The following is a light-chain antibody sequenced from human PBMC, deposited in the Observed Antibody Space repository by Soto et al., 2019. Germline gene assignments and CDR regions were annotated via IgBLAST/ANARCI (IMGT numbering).Light chain of an antibody. V-gene: IGKV3-11*01. Sequence: ELVLTQSPATLSLSPGERATLSCRASQFLSSYLAWYQQKPGQPPRLLIYDTSNRAAGVPSRFSGSRSGTDFTLTISSLEPEEFAVYFCHQRNKFGQGTRLEIK. J-gene: IGKJ5*01. CDR1: QFLSSY. CDR2: DTS. CDR3: HQRNK.